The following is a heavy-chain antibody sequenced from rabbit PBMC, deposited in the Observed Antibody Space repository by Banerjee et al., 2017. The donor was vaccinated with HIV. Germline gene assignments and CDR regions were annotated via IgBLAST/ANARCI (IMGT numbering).Heavy chain of an antibody. CDR1: GFSFSGTFW. V-gene: IGHV1S45*01. CDR2: IYGGSSNIT. J-gene: IGHJ4*01. CDR3: ARDLAAVIGWNFGL. Sequence: LEESGGGLVKPEGSLTLTCKASGFSFSGTFWICWVRQAPGKGLEWIACIYGGSSNITYYASWAKGRFTISSTSSTTVTLQMTSLTAADTATYFCARDLAAVIGWNFGLWGQGTLVTVS. D-gene: IGHD1-1*01.